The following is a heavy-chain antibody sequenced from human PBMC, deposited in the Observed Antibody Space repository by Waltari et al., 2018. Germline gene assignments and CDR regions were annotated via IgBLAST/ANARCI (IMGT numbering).Heavy chain of an antibody. V-gene: IGHV4-38-2*01. D-gene: IGHD3-3*01. Sequence: QVQLQESGPGLVKPSETLSLTCAVSGYSISSGYYWGWIRQPPGKGLEGIGSIYHSGSTYYNPSLKSRVTIAVDTSKNQFSLKLSSVTAADTAVYYCARNVITIFGVVISAFDIWGQGTMVTVSS. CDR3: ARNVITIFGVVISAFDI. CDR2: IYHSGST. CDR1: GYSISSGYY. J-gene: IGHJ3*02.